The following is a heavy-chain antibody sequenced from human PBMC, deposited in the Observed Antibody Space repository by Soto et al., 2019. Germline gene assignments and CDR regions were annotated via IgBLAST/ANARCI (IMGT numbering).Heavy chain of an antibody. CDR3: AKYQWNPGAFDP. Sequence: QVQLQQWGAGLLKPSETLSLTCAVYGGSLSDYYWNWLRQPPGKGLEWIGEINHRGTASYNPSLKSRVDISVVTALTQFSLKLRSVTAADTAIYYCAKYQWNPGAFDPWGPGTQVTVSS. CDR2: INHRGTA. D-gene: IGHD6-19*01. CDR1: GGSLSDYY. J-gene: IGHJ5*02. V-gene: IGHV4-34*01.